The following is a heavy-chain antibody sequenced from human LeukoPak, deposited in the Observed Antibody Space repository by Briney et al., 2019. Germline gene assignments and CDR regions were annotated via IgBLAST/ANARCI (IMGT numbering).Heavy chain of an antibody. CDR2: IYYSGST. CDR1: GGSISSYY. Sequence: SETLSLTCTVSGGSISSYYWSWIRQPPGKGLEWIGYIYYSGSTNYNPSLKSRVTISVDTSKNQFSLKLSSVTAADTAVYYCAREYGSGSYKKWFDPWGQGTLVTVSS. CDR3: AREYGSGSYKKWFDP. V-gene: IGHV4-59*01. J-gene: IGHJ5*02. D-gene: IGHD3-10*01.